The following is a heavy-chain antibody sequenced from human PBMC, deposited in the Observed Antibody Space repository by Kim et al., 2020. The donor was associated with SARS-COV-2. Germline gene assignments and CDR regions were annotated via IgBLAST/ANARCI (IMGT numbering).Heavy chain of an antibody. CDR3: GRGRMGGASDM. Sequence: GGSLRLSCATSGFTFSAYDMNWVRQAPGKGLEWLSFITMSSTTINYADSVEGRFTISRDNAKNSLFLQMKNLRDEDTALYYCGRGRMGGASDMWGQGTMV. D-gene: IGHD3-16*01. J-gene: IGHJ3*02. CDR2: ITMSSTTI. V-gene: IGHV3-48*02. CDR1: GFTFSAYD.